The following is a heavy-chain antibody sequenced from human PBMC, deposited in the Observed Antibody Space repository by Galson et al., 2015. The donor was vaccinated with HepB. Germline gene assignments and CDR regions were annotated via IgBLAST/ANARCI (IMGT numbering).Heavy chain of an antibody. CDR3: ARTPTVTTVWYYYYYMDV. CDR2: INSDGSST. D-gene: IGHD4-17*01. J-gene: IGHJ6*03. CDR1: GFTFSSYW. V-gene: IGHV3-74*01. Sequence: SLRLSCAASGFTFSSYWMHWVRQAPGKGLVWVSRINSDGSSTSYADSVKGRFTISRDNAKNTLYLQMNSLRAEDTAVYYCARTPTVTTVWYYYYYMDVWGKGTTVTVSS.